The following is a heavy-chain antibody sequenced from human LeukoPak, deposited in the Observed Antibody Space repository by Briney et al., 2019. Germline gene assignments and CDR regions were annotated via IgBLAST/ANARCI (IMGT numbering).Heavy chain of an antibody. CDR3: ARGTGTRVAPYYFDH. CDR1: GFTFSSYG. Sequence: PGGSLRLSCAASGFTFSSYGMHWVRQAPGKGLEWVAVIWYDGSNKYYADSVKGRFTISRDNSKNTLYVQMNSLRTEDTAMYYCARGTGTRVAPYYFDHWGQGTLVTVSS. V-gene: IGHV3-33*03. CDR2: IWYDGSNK. D-gene: IGHD1-1*01. J-gene: IGHJ4*02.